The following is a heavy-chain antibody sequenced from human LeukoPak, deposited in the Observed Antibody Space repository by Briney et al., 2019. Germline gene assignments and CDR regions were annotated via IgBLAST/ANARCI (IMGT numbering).Heavy chain of an antibody. Sequence: SETLSLTCTVSGVSISSGGYYWSWIRQHPGKGLEWIGYIYNSVSTYYNPSLKSRLTISVDTSKNQFSLKLTSVTAADTAVYYCASGGIMDHLRYWGQGTLVTVSS. CDR3: ASGGIMDHLRY. CDR2: IYNSVST. CDR1: GVSISSGGYY. D-gene: IGHD2-8*01. J-gene: IGHJ4*02. V-gene: IGHV4-31*03.